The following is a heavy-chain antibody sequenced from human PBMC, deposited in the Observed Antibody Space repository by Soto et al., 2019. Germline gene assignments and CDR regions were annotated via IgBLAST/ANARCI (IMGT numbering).Heavy chain of an antibody. CDR3: ARHLVVVPAAMPGWFDP. CDR1: GGSISSYY. J-gene: IGHJ5*02. CDR2: IYYSGST. D-gene: IGHD2-2*01. Sequence: QVQLQESGPGLVKPSETLSLTCTVSGGSISSYYWSWLRQPPGHGLELLGYIYYSGSTNYNPSLKSRVTISVDTSKNQFFLKLSSVTAADTAVYYCARHLVVVPAAMPGWFDPWGQGTLVTVSS. V-gene: IGHV4-59*08.